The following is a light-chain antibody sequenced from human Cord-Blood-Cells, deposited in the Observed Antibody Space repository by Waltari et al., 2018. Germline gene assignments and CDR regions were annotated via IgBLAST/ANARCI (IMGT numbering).Light chain of an antibody. CDR1: SGSIASNY. V-gene: IGLV6-57*01. CDR2: EES. CDR3: QSYDSSNVV. Sequence: NFTLTQPHSVSESPGKTVTISCTRSSGSIASNYVHSYQQRPRSYPPTVIYEESQRPSGVPARCSGSIDSSSNSASLTISRQKDEDEADYCCQSYDSSNVVFGGGTKLTVL. J-gene: IGLJ2*01.